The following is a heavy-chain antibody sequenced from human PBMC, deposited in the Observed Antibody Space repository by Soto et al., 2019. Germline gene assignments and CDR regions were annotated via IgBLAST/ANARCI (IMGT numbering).Heavy chain of an antibody. CDR3: ARDPYYDFWSGYSNYYYYGMDV. Sequence: PSETLSLTCTFSVGSVSSGSYYWSWIRQPPGKGLEWIGYIYYSGSTNYNPSLKSRVTISVDTSKNQFSLKLSSVTAADTAVYYCARDPYYDFWSGYSNYYYYGMDVWGQGTTVTVSS. CDR2: IYYSGST. J-gene: IGHJ6*02. CDR1: VGSVSSGSYY. D-gene: IGHD3-3*01. V-gene: IGHV4-61*01.